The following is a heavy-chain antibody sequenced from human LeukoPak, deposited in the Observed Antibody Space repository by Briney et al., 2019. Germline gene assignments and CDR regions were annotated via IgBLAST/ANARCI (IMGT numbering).Heavy chain of an antibody. CDR1: GYTFTSCD. CDR3: ARAVTLRGIDY. J-gene: IGHJ4*02. Sequence: GASVKVSCKASGYTFTSCDINWVRQATGQGLEWMGWMNPNSGNTGYAQKFQGRVTMTRNTSISTAYMELSSLRSKDTAVYYCARAVTLRGIDYWGQGTLVTVSS. V-gene: IGHV1-8*01. CDR2: MNPNSGNT. D-gene: IGHD1-26*01.